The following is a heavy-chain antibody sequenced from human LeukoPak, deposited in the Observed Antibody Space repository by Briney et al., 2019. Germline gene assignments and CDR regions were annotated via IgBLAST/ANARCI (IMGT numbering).Heavy chain of an antibody. D-gene: IGHD1-26*01. CDR3: AKDDGGSYYPYYYYMDV. Sequence: GGSLRLSCAASGSTFSSYGMSWVRQAPGKGLEWVSVISGRADSTYYADSVKGRFTISRDNSKNTLYLQMNSLRAEDTAVYYCAKDDGGSYYPYYYYMDVWGKGTTVTISS. CDR2: ISGRADST. CDR1: GSTFSSYG. J-gene: IGHJ6*03. V-gene: IGHV3-23*01.